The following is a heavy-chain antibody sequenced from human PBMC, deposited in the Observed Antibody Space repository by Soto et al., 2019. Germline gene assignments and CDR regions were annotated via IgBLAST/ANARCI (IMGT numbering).Heavy chain of an antibody. CDR1: GFTFINYA. V-gene: IGHV3-23*01. CDR2: IDNKDGST. J-gene: IGHJ4*02. CDR3: AEGQVERHFGLGY. D-gene: IGHD1-1*01. Sequence: EVQLLESGGGLVQPGGSLTLSCAASGFTFINYAMSWVRRTPGKGLEWISSIDNKDGSTFYADSVKGRFTISRDSSEDTLYLQWNNLRAGDTAIYYCAEGQVERHFGLGYWGQGTLGSGSS.